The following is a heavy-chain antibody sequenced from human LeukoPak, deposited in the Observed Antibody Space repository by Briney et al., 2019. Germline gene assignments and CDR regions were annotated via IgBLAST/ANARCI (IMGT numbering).Heavy chain of an antibody. CDR2: IYHSGST. CDR3: ARLRSDYGDYFSYRRFSYYYYYMDV. V-gene: IGHV4-38-2*02. CDR1: GYSISSGYY. Sequence: PSETLSLTCTVSGYSISSGYYWGWIRQPPGKGLEWIGSIYHSGSTYYNPSLKSRVTISVDTSKNQFSLKLSSVTAADTAVYYCARLRSDYGDYFSYRRFSYYYYYMDVWGKGTTVTISS. D-gene: IGHD4-17*01. J-gene: IGHJ6*03.